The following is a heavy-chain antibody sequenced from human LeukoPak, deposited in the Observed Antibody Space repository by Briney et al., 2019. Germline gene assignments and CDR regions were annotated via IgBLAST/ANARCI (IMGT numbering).Heavy chain of an antibody. CDR2: ISSSSSYT. CDR1: GFTFSDYY. V-gene: IGHV3-11*06. CDR3: ARVVTWFDP. J-gene: IGHJ5*02. Sequence: GGSLRLSCAASGFTFSDYYMSWIRQAPGKGLEWVSYISSSSSYTNYADSVKGRFTISRDNAKNTLYLQMNSLSAEDTAVYYCARVVTWFDPWGQGTLVTVSS. D-gene: IGHD4-11*01.